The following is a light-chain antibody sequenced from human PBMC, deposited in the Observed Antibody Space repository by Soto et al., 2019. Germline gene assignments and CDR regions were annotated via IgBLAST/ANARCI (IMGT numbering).Light chain of an antibody. V-gene: IGKV3-15*01. J-gene: IGKJ2*01. Sequence: VMTQSPATVSVSPGERATLSCRASQSVSSNLAWYQQKPGQAPRLLIYGASTRPTGTPARFSGSGSGTEFTLPISSMQSDDFAVSYCQQYNRWPPYTFGQGTKLEIK. CDR3: QQYNRWPPYT. CDR2: GAS. CDR1: QSVSSN.